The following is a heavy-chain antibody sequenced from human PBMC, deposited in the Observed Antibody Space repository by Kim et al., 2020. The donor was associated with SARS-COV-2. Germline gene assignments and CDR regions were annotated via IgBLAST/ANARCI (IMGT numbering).Heavy chain of an antibody. V-gene: IGHV6-1*01. CDR2: TYYRSKWYN. J-gene: IGHJ3*02. D-gene: IGHD2-2*01. CDR1: GDSVSSNSAA. Sequence: SQTLSLTCAISGDSVSSNSAAWNWIRQSPSRGLEWLGRTYYRSKWYNDYAVSVKSRITINPDTSKNQFSLQLNSVTPEDTAVYYCARDLRYQLLFVGYFDIWGQGTMVTVSS. CDR3: ARDLRYQLLFVGYFDI.